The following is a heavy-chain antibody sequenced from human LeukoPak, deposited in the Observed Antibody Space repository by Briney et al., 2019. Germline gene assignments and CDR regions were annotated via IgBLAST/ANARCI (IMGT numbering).Heavy chain of an antibody. Sequence: GASVKVSCKASGGTFSSYTISWVRQAPGQGLEWMGRIIPILGIANYAQKSQGRVTITADKSTSTAYMELSSLRSEDTAVYYCARGDSTDFWSGYSRRWFDPWGQGTLVTVSS. CDR2: IIPILGIA. V-gene: IGHV1-69*02. J-gene: IGHJ5*02. CDR1: GGTFSSYT. CDR3: ARGDSTDFWSGYSRRWFDP. D-gene: IGHD3-3*01.